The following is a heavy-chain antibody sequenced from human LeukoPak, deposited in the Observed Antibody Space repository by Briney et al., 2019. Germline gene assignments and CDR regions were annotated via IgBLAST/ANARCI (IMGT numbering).Heavy chain of an antibody. CDR3: AKDRVYGSGSYYSAFDF. D-gene: IGHD3-10*01. J-gene: IGHJ3*01. V-gene: IGHV3-23*01. Sequence: GGSLRLSRAASGFTFSSYAMSWVRQAPGKGLEWVSSISGSGGSTYYADSVKGRFTISRDNADNTLYLQMSSLRAEDTAVYYCAKDRVYGSGSYYSAFDFWGQGTMVTVSS. CDR2: ISGSGGST. CDR1: GFTFSSYA.